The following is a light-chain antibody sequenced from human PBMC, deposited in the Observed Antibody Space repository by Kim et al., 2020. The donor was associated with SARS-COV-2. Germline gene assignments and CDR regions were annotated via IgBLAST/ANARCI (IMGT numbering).Light chain of an antibody. J-gene: IGLJ2*01. CDR2: GNS. V-gene: IGLV1-40*01. CDR3: QSYDSSLSGVV. Sequence: QRVTIACTGSSSNIWAGYDVHWYQQLPGTAPKLLIYGNSNRPSGVPDRFSGSKSGTSASLAITGLQAEDEADYYCQSYDSSLSGVVFGGGTKVTVL. CDR1: SSNIWAGYD.